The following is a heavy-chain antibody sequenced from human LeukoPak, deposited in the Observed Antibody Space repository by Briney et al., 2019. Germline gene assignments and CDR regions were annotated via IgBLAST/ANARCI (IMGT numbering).Heavy chain of an antibody. D-gene: IGHD1-26*01. CDR2: ISPSTTHT. J-gene: IGHJ5*02. CDR1: GFTSSDYY. CDR3: ARGGHGAADQ. Sequence: GGSLRLSCAASGFTSSDYYMSWSRQAPPQELEWLSYISPSTTHTSYADSVKGRFTISRDNAKNLLFLQMNSLRAEDTAVYYCARGGHGAADQWGQGTLVTVSS. V-gene: IGHV3-11*05.